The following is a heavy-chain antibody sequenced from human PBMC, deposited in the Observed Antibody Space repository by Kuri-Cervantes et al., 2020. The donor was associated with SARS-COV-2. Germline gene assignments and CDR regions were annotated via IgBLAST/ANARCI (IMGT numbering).Heavy chain of an antibody. D-gene: IGHD5-12*01. J-gene: IGHJ3*02. CDR2: ISRTGTSL. Sequence: LSLTCAASGFTFGSYEMNWVRQAPGKGLEWVSYISRTGTSLYYADSVKGRFTISRDNAENSLYLQMNSLRAEDTAVYYCASVYGGYDGAFDIWGQGTMVTVSS. CDR1: GFTFGSYE. V-gene: IGHV3-48*03. CDR3: ASVYGGYDGAFDI.